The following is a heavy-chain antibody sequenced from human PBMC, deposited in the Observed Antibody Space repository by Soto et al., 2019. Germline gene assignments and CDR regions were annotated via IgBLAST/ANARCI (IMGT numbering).Heavy chain of an antibody. D-gene: IGHD6-13*01. J-gene: IGHJ5*02. CDR1: GYSFTNYW. CDR2: IYPGDSDT. CDR3: AFSSSSVNRFDP. Sequence: PGESLKISCKGSGYSFTNYWIAWVRQMPGKGLEWMGIIYPGDSDTKYSPSFQGQVTFSADKSISTAYLQWSSLRASDTAMYYCAFSSSSVNRFDPWGQGTLVTVSS. V-gene: IGHV5-51*01.